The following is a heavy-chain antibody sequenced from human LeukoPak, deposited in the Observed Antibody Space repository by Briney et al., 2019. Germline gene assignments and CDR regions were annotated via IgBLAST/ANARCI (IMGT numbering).Heavy chain of an antibody. V-gene: IGHV3-74*01. CDR3: ARAKALYSGYDQFDY. J-gene: IGHJ4*02. CDR1: GFTFSSYW. Sequence: GGSLRLSCAASGFTFSSYWMHWVRQAPGKGLVWVSRIKSDGSSTSYADAVKGRFTISRDNAKNTLYLQMNSLRAEDTAVYYCARAKALYSGYDQFDYWGQGTLVPVSS. D-gene: IGHD5-12*01. CDR2: IKSDGSST.